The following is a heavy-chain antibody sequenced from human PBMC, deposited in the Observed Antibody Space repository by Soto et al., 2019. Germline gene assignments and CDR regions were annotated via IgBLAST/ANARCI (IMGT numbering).Heavy chain of an antibody. Sequence: PGESLKISCEGSGYSFTSFRINWVRQIPGKGLEWMGRINPIDSYAEYSPSFQGHVTISIDKSVNTAYLQWSSLKASDTAVYYCARQMTSQFDYWGQETLVTVSS. CDR1: GYSFTSFR. CDR2: INPIDSYA. V-gene: IGHV5-10-1*01. D-gene: IGHD2-21*02. CDR3: ARQMTSQFDY. J-gene: IGHJ4*02.